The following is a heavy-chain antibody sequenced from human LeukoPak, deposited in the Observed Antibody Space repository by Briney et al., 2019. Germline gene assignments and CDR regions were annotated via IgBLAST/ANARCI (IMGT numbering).Heavy chain of an antibody. D-gene: IGHD1-20*01. CDR2: IYYSGST. V-gene: IGHV4-39*02. CDR1: GGSISSSNYY. J-gene: IGHJ4*02. CDR3: ARPYNSLLYYLDY. Sequence: NPSETLSLTCTVSGGSISSSNYYWGSIRQPPGKGLEWIGSIYYSGSTYYNPSLKSRVIISADTSKNHFSLQLSSVTAADTAVYYCARPYNSLLYYLDYWGQGALVTVSS.